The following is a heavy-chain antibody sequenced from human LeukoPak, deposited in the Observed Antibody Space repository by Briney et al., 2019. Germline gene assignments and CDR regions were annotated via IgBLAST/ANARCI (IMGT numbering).Heavy chain of an antibody. CDR2: IYYSGST. CDR3: ARLPTDLLAFDY. J-gene: IGHJ4*02. V-gene: IGHV4-39*01. CDR1: GGSISSNSYY. Sequence: PSETLSLTCTVSGGSISSNSYYWGWIRQPPGTGLEWIASIYYSGSTYYNPSLKSRVTISVDTSKNQFSLKLSSVTAADTAVYYCARLPTDLLAFDYWGQGTLVTVSS.